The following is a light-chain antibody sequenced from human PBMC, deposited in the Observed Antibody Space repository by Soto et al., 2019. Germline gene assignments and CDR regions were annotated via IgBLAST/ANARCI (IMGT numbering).Light chain of an antibody. CDR1: QGIRSY. V-gene: IGKV1-9*01. Sequence: DLQLTQSPSFLSASVGDRVTITCWASQGIRSYLAWYQQKPGTAPKLLISEASTLQTGVPSRFSGSGSGTEFTLTISSLQPEDFGTYYCQHLNSYFPLTFGQGTRLEIK. CDR2: EAS. CDR3: QHLNSYFPLT. J-gene: IGKJ5*01.